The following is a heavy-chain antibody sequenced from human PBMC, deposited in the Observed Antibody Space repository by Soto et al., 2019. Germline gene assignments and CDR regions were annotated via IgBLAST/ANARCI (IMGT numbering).Heavy chain of an antibody. CDR1: GLTYTSYG. CDR2: ISAYNGDT. V-gene: IGHV1-18*01. D-gene: IGHD3-22*01. CDR3: ARDFYHSASDI. Sequence: EASVKVSCKASGLTYTSYGINWVQQAPGQGLEWMGWISAYNGDTNYAQKLQGRVTMTTDTSTSTAYMELRSLRSDDTALYYCARDFYHSASDIWGQGTMVTVSS. J-gene: IGHJ3*02.